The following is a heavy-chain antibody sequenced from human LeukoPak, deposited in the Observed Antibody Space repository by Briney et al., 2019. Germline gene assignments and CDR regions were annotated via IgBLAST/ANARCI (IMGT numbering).Heavy chain of an antibody. CDR1: GFSFSVYW. Sequence: GGSLRLSCAASGFSFSVYWMHWVRQAPGKGPVWVSRIKTDGSITDYADFVRGRFIISRDNAKNMVYLQMNSLRADDTAIYYCTRAITYFYGSVTYDWFDSWGQGTRVTVSS. D-gene: IGHD3-10*01. J-gene: IGHJ5*01. CDR3: TRAITYFYGSVTYDWFDS. CDR2: IKTDGSIT. V-gene: IGHV3-74*01.